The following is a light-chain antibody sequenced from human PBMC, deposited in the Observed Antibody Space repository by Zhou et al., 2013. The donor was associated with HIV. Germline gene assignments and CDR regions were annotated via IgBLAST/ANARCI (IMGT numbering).Light chain of an antibody. CDR3: QQCKSFPWT. Sequence: DIQMTQSPSTLSASVGDRVTLTCRASESISSWLAWYQQKPGKAPKLLIYKAVSLQSGIPSRFSGSGSGTEFTLTISSLQPDDFATYFCQQCKSFPWTLAKGPRWKSN. V-gene: IGKV1-5*03. CDR1: ESISSW. J-gene: IGKJ1*01. CDR2: KAV.